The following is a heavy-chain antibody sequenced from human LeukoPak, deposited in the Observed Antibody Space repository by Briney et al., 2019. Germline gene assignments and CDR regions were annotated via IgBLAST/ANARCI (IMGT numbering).Heavy chain of an antibody. J-gene: IGHJ3*02. CDR2: IYYSGST. V-gene: IGHV4-39*01. CDR1: GGSISSISSNNYH. Sequence: SETLSLTCIVSGGSISSISSNNYHWGWIRQPPGKGLEWIGSIYYSGSTYYNPSLKSRVTISVDTSKNQFSLKLSSVTAADTAVYYCARWTGRLKRAFDIWGQGTMVTVSS. D-gene: IGHD1-14*01. CDR3: ARWTGRLKRAFDI.